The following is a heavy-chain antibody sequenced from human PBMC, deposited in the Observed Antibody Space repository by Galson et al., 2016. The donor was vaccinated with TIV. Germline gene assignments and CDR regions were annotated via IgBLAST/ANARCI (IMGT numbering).Heavy chain of an antibody. CDR2: IDWDDDK. D-gene: IGHD3-22*01. CDR1: GFSLNTDGMC. CDR3: ARISGYYDSSGHYIPRSFDY. J-gene: IGHJ4*02. V-gene: IGHV2-70*11. Sequence: TLTCSFSGFSLNTDGMCVNWIRQPPGKALEWLARIDWDDDKSYTSSLKTRLTISKDTSKNQVVLTMTNVDPVDTATYYCARISGYYDSSGHYIPRSFDYWGQGTLVTVSS.